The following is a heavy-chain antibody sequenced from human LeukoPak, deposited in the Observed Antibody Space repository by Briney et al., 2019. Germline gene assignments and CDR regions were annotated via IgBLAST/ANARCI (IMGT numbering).Heavy chain of an antibody. J-gene: IGHJ4*02. Sequence: PGRSLRLSCAASGFTFDDYAMHWVRQAPGKGLEWVSGISWNSGNIGYADSVKGRFTISRDNAKNSLLLQMNSLRAEDTALYYCAKDYCSSTTCYYNYWGQGTLVTVSS. V-gene: IGHV3-9*01. CDR3: AKDYCSSTTCYYNY. CDR2: ISWNSGNI. D-gene: IGHD2-2*01. CDR1: GFTFDDYA.